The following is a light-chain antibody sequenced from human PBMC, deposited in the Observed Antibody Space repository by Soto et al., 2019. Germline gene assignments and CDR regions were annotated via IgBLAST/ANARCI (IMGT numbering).Light chain of an antibody. CDR1: SSDVGGYNY. Sequence: QSLLTQPASVSGSPGQSITISCTGTSSDVGGYNYVSWYQQHPGKAPKLMIYDVSNRPSRVSNRFSGPKSGNTASLTISGLQAEDEADYYCGSYTSSGTPSYVFGTGTKVTVL. J-gene: IGLJ1*01. V-gene: IGLV2-14*01. CDR2: DVS. CDR3: GSYTSSGTPSYV.